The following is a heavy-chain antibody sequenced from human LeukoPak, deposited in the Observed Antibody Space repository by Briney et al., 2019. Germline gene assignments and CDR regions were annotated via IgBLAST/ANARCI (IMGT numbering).Heavy chain of an antibody. V-gene: IGHV1-18*01. J-gene: IGHJ6*02. CDR1: GYTFTSYG. CDR3: ARDAGTVTLRAYYYYYGMDV. D-gene: IGHD4-17*01. CDR2: ISAYNGNT. Sequence: ASVKVSCKASGYTFTSYGISWVRAAPGQGLTWMGWISAYNGNTNYAQKLHGRVTMTTGTSTSTAYMELRSLRSDDTAVFYCARDAGTVTLRAYYYYYGMDVWGQGTTVTVSS.